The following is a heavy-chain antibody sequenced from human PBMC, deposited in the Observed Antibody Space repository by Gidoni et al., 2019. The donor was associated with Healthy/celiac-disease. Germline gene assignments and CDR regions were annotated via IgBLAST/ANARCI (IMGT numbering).Heavy chain of an antibody. J-gene: IGHJ3*02. V-gene: IGHV4-61*02. CDR2: IYTSGST. Sequence: QVQLQESGPGLVKPSQTLSLTCTVSGGSIRRGRYYWSWIRQPAGKGLEWSGRIYTSGSTNYNPSLKSRVTISVDTSKNQFSLKLSSVTAADTAVYYCARDPRRITMIVADAFDIWGQGTMVTVSS. D-gene: IGHD3-22*01. CDR3: ARDPRRITMIVADAFDI. CDR1: GGSIRRGRYY.